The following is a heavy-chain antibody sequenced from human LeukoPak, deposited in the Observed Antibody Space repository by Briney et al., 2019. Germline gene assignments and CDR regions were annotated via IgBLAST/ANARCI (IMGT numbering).Heavy chain of an antibody. V-gene: IGHV4-30-2*01. CDR2: IYHSGST. CDR1: GGSLSSGGYS. D-gene: IGHD3-10*01. J-gene: IGHJ4*02. Sequence: SETLSLTCAVSGGSLSSGGYSWSWIRQPPGKGLEWIGYIYHSGSTYYNPSLKSRVTISVDRSKNQFSLKLSSVTAADTAVYYCARVSNYYGSGTIDYWGQGTLVTVSS. CDR3: ARVSNYYGSGTIDY.